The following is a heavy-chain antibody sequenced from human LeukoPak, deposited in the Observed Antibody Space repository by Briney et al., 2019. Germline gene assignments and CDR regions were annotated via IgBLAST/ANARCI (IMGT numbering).Heavy chain of an antibody. V-gene: IGHV3-7*01. CDR1: GFMFSGYW. Sequence: GGSLRLSCAASGFMFSGYWMTWVRQAPGKGLEWVANIKEDGSEKNYVDSVKGRFTISRDNAQNSLYLQMTSLRIDDTSVYYCAKVRRGSSGGVYYYYTDVLGKGNTVSVSS. J-gene: IGHJ6*03. CDR3: AKVRRGSSGGVYYYYTDV. D-gene: IGHD1-26*01. CDR2: IKEDGSEK.